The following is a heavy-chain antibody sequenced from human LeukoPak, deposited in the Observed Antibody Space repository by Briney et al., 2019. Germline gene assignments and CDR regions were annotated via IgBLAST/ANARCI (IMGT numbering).Heavy chain of an antibody. CDR3: AREGVRDNKRFDY. J-gene: IGHJ4*02. Sequence: ASVKVSCKASGYTFTGFYFHWVRQAPGQGLEWVGCIHPNDGGTNYAQNFQGRVTMTRDTSISTAYMELDRLRSDDTAIYYCAREGVRDNKRFDYWGQGTLVTVSS. V-gene: IGHV1-2*02. CDR2: IHPNDGGT. D-gene: IGHD3-3*01. CDR1: GYTFTGFY.